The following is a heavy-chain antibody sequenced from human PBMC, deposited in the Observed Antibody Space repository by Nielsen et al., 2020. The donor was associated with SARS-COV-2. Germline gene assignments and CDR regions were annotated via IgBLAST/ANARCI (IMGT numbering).Heavy chain of an antibody. CDR3: ARHRAYCGGDCYSGWFDP. J-gene: IGHJ5*02. Sequence: SGPTLVKPTQTLTLTCAFSGFSLTTNGMCVSWIRQPPGKALQWLALIDWDDDKFYTASLKTRLTISIHSSKNQVVLTMTNMDPVDTATYYCARHRAYCGGDCYSGWFDPWGQGTLVTVSS. CDR1: GFSLTTNGMC. V-gene: IGHV2-70*12. D-gene: IGHD2-21*02. CDR2: IDWDDDK.